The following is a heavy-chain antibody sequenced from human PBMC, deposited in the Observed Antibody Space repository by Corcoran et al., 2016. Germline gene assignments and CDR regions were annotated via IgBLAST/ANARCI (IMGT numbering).Heavy chain of an antibody. CDR3: DRYSAGLRSWYSVDY. V-gene: IGHV4-59*01. J-gene: IGHJ4*02. Sequence: QVQLQETGPGLVKPSETLSLTCTVSGGSLSNYYWSWIRQPPGKGLEWIGYIYHSGVPIYNASLRGRVTLSVDTSKNQFSLKLSAVTAADTAVYYCDRYSAGLRSWYSVDYWGQGTLVTVSS. CDR1: GGSLSNYY. CDR2: IYHSGVP. D-gene: IGHD6-13*01.